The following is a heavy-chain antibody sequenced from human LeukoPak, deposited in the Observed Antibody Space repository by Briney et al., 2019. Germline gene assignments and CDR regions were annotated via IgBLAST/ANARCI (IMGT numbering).Heavy chain of an antibody. CDR2: ISGSGGST. V-gene: IGHV3-23*01. D-gene: IGHD6-19*01. Sequence: AGGSLRLSCAASGFTFSSYAMSWVRQAPGKGLEWVSAISGSGGSTYYADSVKGRFTISRDNAKNSLYLQMNSLRAEDTALYYCAKDIAVAGTYFQHWGQGTLVTVSS. CDR1: GFTFSSYA. J-gene: IGHJ1*01. CDR3: AKDIAVAGTYFQH.